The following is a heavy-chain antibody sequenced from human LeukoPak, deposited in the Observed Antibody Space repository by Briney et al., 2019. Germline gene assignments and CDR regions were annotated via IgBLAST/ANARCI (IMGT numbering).Heavy chain of an antibody. CDR2: ISSSSSYI. CDR3: ARDLLYTGIAARGGY. CDR1: GFTFSSYS. J-gene: IGHJ4*02. D-gene: IGHD6-6*01. V-gene: IGHV3-21*01. Sequence: QPGGSLRLSCAASGFTFSSYSMNWVRQAPGKGLEWVSSISSSSSYIYYADSVKGRFTISRDNAKNSLYLQMNSLRAEDTAVYYCARDLLYTGIAARGGYWGQGTLVTVSS.